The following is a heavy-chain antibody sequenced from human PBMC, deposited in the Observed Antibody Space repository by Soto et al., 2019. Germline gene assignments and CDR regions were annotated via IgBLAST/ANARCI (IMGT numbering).Heavy chain of an antibody. CDR2: IIPIFGTA. CDR1: GGTFSSYA. D-gene: IGHD3-22*01. V-gene: IGHV1-69*13. CDR3: ARQDYYDSSGYYFFDY. J-gene: IGHJ4*02. Sequence: PSVKVSCKASGGTFSSYAISWVRQAPGQGLEWMGGIIPIFGTANYAQKFQGRVTITADESTSTAYMELSSLRSEDTAVYYCARQDYYDSSGYYFFDYWGQGTLVTVSS.